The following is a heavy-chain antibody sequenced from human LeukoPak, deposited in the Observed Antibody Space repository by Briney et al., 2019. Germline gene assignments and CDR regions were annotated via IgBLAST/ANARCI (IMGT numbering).Heavy chain of an antibody. CDR3: ARVITTKAFDI. CDR1: GGSFSGYS. J-gene: IGHJ3*02. CDR2: INHSGST. Sequence: SETLSLTCAVYGGSFSGYSWTWIRQPPGKGLEWIGEINHSGSTNYNPSLKSRVTISLDTSKNQFSLELSSVTAADTAVYYCARVITTKAFDIWGQGTMVTVSS. V-gene: IGHV4-34*01. D-gene: IGHD4-11*01.